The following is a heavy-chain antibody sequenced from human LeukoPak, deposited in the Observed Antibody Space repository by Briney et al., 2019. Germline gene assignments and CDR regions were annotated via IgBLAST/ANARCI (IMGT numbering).Heavy chain of an antibody. CDR1: GFTFSSYG. J-gene: IGHJ3*02. CDR3: ARDFGGVFWGAFDI. CDR2: ISYDGSNK. D-gene: IGHD3-16*01. V-gene: IGHV3-30*03. Sequence: PGGSLRLSCAASGFTFSSYGMHWVRQAPGKGLEWVAVISYDGSNKYYADSVKGRFTISRDNAKNSLYLQMNSLRAEDTAVYYCARDFGGVFWGAFDIWGQGTMVTVSS.